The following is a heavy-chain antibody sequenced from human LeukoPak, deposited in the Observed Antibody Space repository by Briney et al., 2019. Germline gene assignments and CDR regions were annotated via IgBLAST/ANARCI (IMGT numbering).Heavy chain of an antibody. CDR3: ARHDRAEGFGELFPYYYYYMDV. CDR1: GYSFTSYW. CDR2: IYPGDSDT. J-gene: IGHJ6*03. V-gene: IGHV5-51*01. Sequence: GESLKISRKGSGYSFTSYWIGWVRQMPGKGLEWMGIIYPGDSDTRYSPSFQGQVTISADKSISTAYLQWSSLKASDAAMYYCARHDRAEGFGELFPYYYYYMDVWGKGTTVTVSS. D-gene: IGHD3-10*01.